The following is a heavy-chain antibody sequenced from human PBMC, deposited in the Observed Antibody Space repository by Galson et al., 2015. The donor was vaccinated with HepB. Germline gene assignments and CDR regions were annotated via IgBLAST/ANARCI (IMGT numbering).Heavy chain of an antibody. Sequence: SLRLSCAVSGFMFRSSAMSWVRQAPGRGLECVSEITGSGGSTKYADSVKGRFTISRDNDRNMLYLEMNSLRAADTAVYYCVRKAWGSYGSGSVSWFDPWGQGTRVTVSS. CDR1: GFMFRSSA. J-gene: IGHJ5*02. V-gene: IGHV3-23*01. CDR3: VRKAWGSYGSGSVSWFDP. CDR2: ITGSGGST. D-gene: IGHD3-10*01.